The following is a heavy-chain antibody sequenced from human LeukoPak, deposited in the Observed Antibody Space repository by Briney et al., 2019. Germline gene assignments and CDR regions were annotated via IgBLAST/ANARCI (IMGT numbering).Heavy chain of an antibody. V-gene: IGHV4-4*07. Sequence: PSETLSLTCTVSGGSISSYYWSWIRQPAGKGLEWIGRIYTSGSTNYNPSLKSRVTMSVDTSKNQFSLKLSSVTAGDTAVYYCALLWRNNWFDPWGQGTLVTVSS. J-gene: IGHJ5*02. CDR1: GGSISSYY. CDR2: IYTSGST. CDR3: ALLWRNNWFDP. D-gene: IGHD2-2*01.